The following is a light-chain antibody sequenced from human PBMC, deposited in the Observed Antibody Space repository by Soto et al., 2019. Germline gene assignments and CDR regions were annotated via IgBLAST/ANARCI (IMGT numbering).Light chain of an antibody. Sequence: VMTQSPATLSLSPGDSATLSCWASQSVGTSLAWYQQKTGQAPTLVIYDASNRATGVPDRLSGGGSGTDLSLTISRLEPEDFAVYYCQKHGTWPLTFGPGTKVDIK. CDR1: QSVGTS. CDR3: QKHGTWPLT. V-gene: IGKV3-11*01. J-gene: IGKJ3*01. CDR2: DAS.